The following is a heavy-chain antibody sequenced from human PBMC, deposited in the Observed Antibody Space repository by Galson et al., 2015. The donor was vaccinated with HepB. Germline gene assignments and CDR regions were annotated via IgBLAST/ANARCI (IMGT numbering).Heavy chain of an antibody. D-gene: IGHD4-17*01. CDR2: ISSSSSYT. CDR3: ARPHDYGDYDLGV. V-gene: IGHV3-11*06. CDR1: GFTFSDYY. J-gene: IGHJ4*02. Sequence: SLRLSCAASGFTFSDYYMSWIRQAPGKGLEWVSYISSSSSYTNYADSVKGRFTISRDNAKNSLYLQMNSLRAEDTAVYYCARPHDYGDYDLGVWGQGTLVTVSS.